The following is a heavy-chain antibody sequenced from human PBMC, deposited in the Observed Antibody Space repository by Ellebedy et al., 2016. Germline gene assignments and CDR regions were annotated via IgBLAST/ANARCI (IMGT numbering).Heavy chain of an antibody. CDR2: IWYDGSNK. Sequence: GESLKISCAASGFTFSSYSMNWVRQAPGKGLEWVAVIWYDGSNKYYADSVKGRFTISRDNSKNTRYLQMNSLRAEDTAVYYCARDLGGLGELSHDAFDIWGQGTMVTVSS. V-gene: IGHV3-33*08. J-gene: IGHJ3*02. CDR1: GFTFSSYS. CDR3: ARDLGGLGELSHDAFDI. D-gene: IGHD3-16*02.